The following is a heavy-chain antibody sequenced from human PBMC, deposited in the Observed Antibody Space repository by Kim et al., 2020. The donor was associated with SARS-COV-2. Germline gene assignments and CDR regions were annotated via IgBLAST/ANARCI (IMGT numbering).Heavy chain of an antibody. J-gene: IGHJ4*02. CDR2: ISYDGSNK. CDR3: ARFHYYGSGRVDY. D-gene: IGHD3-10*01. CDR1: GFTFSSYG. Sequence: GGSLRLSCAASGFTFSSYGMHWVRQAPGKGLEWVAVISYDGSNKYYADSVKGRFTISRDNSKNTLYLQMNSLRAEDTAVYYCARFHYYGSGRVDYWGQGTLVTVSS. V-gene: IGHV3-30*03.